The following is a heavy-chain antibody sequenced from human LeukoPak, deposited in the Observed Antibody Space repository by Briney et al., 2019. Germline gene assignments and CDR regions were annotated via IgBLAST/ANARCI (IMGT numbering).Heavy chain of an antibody. CDR2: FGGNT. J-gene: IGHJ4*02. Sequence: GGSLRLSCAASGFTFSSYAMSWVRQAPGKGLEWVSTFGGNTYYAGSVKGRFTISRDNSKNTVYLQMNSLRAEDTAVYYCAKGGFNVCFDYWGQGTLVTVSS. D-gene: IGHD3-16*01. CDR3: AKGGFNVCFDY. V-gene: IGHV3-23*01. CDR1: GFTFSSYA.